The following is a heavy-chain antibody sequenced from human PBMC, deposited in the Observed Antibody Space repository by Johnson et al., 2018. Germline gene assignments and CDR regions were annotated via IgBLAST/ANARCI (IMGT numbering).Heavy chain of an antibody. CDR2: ISSSGTII. V-gene: IGHV3-11*01. D-gene: IGHD3-10*01. J-gene: IGHJ6*02. CDR1: GFTLSDYY. CDR3: ARDPYYYGSGYGMDV. Sequence: QVQLQESGGGLVKSGGSLRLSCAASGFTLSDYYMSCIRQAPGKGLEWVSYISSSGTIIYYADSVKGRFTISRDNAKNSLYLQMNSLRAEDTAVYYCARDPYYYGSGYGMDVWGQGTTVTVSS.